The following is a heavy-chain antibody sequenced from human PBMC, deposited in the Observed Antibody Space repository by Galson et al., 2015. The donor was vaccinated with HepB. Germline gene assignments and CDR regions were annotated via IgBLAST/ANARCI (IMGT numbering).Heavy chain of an antibody. CDR2: IYPGDSDT. Sequence: QSGAEVKKPGESLKISCKGSGYSFTSYWIGWVRQMPGKGLEWMGIIYPGDSDTRYSPSFQGQVTISADKSISTAYLQWSSLKASDTAMYYCASSRYRGLWFDAFDIWGQGTMVTVSS. CDR1: GYSFTSYW. J-gene: IGHJ3*02. V-gene: IGHV5-51*01. CDR3: ASSRYRGLWFDAFDI. D-gene: IGHD5-18*01.